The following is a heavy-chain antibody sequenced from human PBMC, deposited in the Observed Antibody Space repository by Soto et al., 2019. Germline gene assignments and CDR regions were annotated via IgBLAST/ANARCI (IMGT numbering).Heavy chain of an antibody. V-gene: IGHV1-69*01. CDR1: GGTFSSYA. CDR2: IIPIFGTA. CDR3: ARDPSLMIKFGGVIVPNYYYGMAV. Sequence: QVQLVQSEAEVKKPGSSVKVSCKASGGTFSSYAISWVRQAPGQGLEWMGGIIPIFGTANYAQKFQGRVTITADESTSTAYMELSSMRSQDTAVYYCARDPSLMIKFGGVIVPNYYYGMAVWGQGTTVTVSS. J-gene: IGHJ6*02. D-gene: IGHD3-16*02.